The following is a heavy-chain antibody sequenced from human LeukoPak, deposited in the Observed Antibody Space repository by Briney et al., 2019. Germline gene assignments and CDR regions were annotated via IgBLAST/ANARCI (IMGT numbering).Heavy chain of an antibody. CDR1: GFTVSSKY. CDR3: ARGEAYYDILTGYSPFDY. D-gene: IGHD3-9*01. Sequence: GGSLRLSCAASGFTVSSKYMSWVRQAPGKGLEWVSVIYSGGSTYYADSVKGRFTISRDNSKNTLYLQMNSLRAEDTAVYYCARGEAYYDILTGYSPFDYWGQGTLVTVSS. CDR2: IYSGGST. V-gene: IGHV3-66*01. J-gene: IGHJ4*02.